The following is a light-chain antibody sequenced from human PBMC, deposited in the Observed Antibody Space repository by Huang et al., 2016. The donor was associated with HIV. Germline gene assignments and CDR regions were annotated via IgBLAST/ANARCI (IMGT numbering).Light chain of an antibody. Sequence: ELVLTQSPGTLSLSPGERAALSCRASQPISSDFLAWYQQRPGQPPRLLIYAASKRATGIPDRCSGSGSRTDFTLIISRLEPEDFAVYYCQQYGTSPSTFGQGTKVEIK. CDR1: QPISSDF. CDR3: QQYGTSPST. CDR2: AAS. V-gene: IGKV3-20*01. J-gene: IGKJ1*01.